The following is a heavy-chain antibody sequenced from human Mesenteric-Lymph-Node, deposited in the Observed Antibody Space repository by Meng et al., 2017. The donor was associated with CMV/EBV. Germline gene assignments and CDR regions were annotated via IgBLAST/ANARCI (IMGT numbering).Heavy chain of an antibody. CDR1: GYTFTSYG. V-gene: IGHV1-18*01. J-gene: IGHJ5*02. CDR2: ISAYNGNT. CDR3: ARDNPEKERYDFWSNYWGVGWFDP. D-gene: IGHD3-3*01. Sequence: ASVKVSCKASGYTFTSYGISWVRQAPGQGLEWMGWISAYNGNTNYAQNLQGRVTMTTDTSASTAYMELRSLRSDDTAVYYCARDNPEKERYDFWSNYWGVGWFDPWGQGTLVTVSS.